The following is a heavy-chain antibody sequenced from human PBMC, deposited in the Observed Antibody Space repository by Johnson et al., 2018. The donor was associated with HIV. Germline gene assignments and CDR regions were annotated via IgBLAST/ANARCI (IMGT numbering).Heavy chain of an antibody. V-gene: IGHV3-66*02. CDR1: GFTVSNNY. D-gene: IGHD6-25*01. Sequence: MLLVESGGGLVQPGGSLRLSCATSGFTVSNNYMSWVRQAPGKGLEWVSLIYSGGNTYYADSVKGRFTISRDNSKNTLYLQMNSLRPEDTAAYYCATIAAHGAAFDIWGQGTVVTVSS. J-gene: IGHJ3*02. CDR2: IYSGGNT. CDR3: ATIAAHGAAFDI.